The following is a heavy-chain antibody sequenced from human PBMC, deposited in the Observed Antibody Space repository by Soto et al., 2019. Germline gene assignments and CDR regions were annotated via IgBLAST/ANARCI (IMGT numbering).Heavy chain of an antibody. Sequence: KPSETLSLTCTVSGGSISSSSYYWGWIRQPPGKGLEWIGSIYYSGSTYYNPSLKSRVTISVDTSKNQFSLKLSSVTAADTAVYYCARGRGLHDYWGQGTLVTVSS. J-gene: IGHJ4*02. CDR2: IYYSGST. CDR1: GGSISSSSYY. V-gene: IGHV4-39*01. CDR3: ARGRGLHDY. D-gene: IGHD1-26*01.